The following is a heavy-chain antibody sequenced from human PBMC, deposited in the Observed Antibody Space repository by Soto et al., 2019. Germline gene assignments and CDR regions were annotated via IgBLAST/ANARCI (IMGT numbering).Heavy chain of an antibody. Sequence: QVHLVESGGGGVQPGRSKRLSCVVSGFTFNDYAIHWVRQAPGKGLEWVAVISFDGNNKFYADSVKGRLTISRDRSKTTAYLQMNNLRAEDTGVYYCARDHWDCSGGGCNPHQLNFVAMDVWGQGTTVTVSS. V-gene: IGHV3-30*03. D-gene: IGHD2-15*01. CDR2: ISFDGNNK. CDR1: GFTFNDYA. CDR3: ARDHWDCSGGGCNPHQLNFVAMDV. J-gene: IGHJ6*02.